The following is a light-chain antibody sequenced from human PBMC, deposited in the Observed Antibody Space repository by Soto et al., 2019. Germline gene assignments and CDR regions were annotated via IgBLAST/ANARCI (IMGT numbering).Light chain of an antibody. V-gene: IGKV3-20*01. CDR2: GAS. J-gene: IGKJ1*01. Sequence: EIVLTQSPGTLSLSPGERATLSCRASQSVSSSYLAWYQQKPGQAPRLLIYGASSRATGIPDRFSGSGSGTDFNLTISRLEPEDLAVYYSQQYGSSPTWTFGQGTKV. CDR1: QSVSSSY. CDR3: QQYGSSPTWT.